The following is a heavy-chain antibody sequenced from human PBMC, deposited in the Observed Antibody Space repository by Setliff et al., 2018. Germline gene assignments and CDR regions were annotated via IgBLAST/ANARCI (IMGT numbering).Heavy chain of an antibody. CDR2: ISAYNGNT. J-gene: IGHJ6*03. D-gene: IGHD3-3*01. CDR1: GYTFTSYG. Sequence: ASVKVSCKASGYTFTSYGISWVRQAPGQGLEWMGWISAYNGNTNYAQKFQGRVTITRDTSASTAYMELSSLRSEDTAVYYCARGRHPPWSGYPYYYMDVWGKGTTVTVSS. V-gene: IGHV1-18*01. CDR3: ARGRHPPWSGYPYYYMDV.